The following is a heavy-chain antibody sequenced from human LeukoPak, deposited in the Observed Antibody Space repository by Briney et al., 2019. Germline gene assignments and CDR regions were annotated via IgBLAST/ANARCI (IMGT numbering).Heavy chain of an antibody. CDR3: ARDRGLELAGYYFDY. CDR1: GFTFSSYA. Sequence: GRSLRLSCAASGFTFSSYAMHWVRQAPGKGLEWVAVISYDGSNKYYADSVKGRFTISRDNSKNTLYLQMNSLRAEDTAVYYCARDRGLELAGYYFDYWGQGTLVTVSS. CDR2: ISYDGSNK. D-gene: IGHD1-7*01. J-gene: IGHJ4*02. V-gene: IGHV3-30*01.